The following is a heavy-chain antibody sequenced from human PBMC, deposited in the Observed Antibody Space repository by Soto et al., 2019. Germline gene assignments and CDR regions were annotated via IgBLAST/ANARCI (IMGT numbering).Heavy chain of an antibody. CDR2: IIPIFGTA. J-gene: IGHJ6*02. CDR1: GGTFSSYA. Sequence: VASVKVSCKASGGTFSSYAISWVRQAPGQGLEWMGGIIPIFGTANYAQKFQGRVTITADESTSTAYMELSSLRSEDTAVYYCARGVGQWLVRSYYYYGMDVWGQGTTVTVSS. D-gene: IGHD6-19*01. V-gene: IGHV1-69*13. CDR3: ARGVGQWLVRSYYYYGMDV.